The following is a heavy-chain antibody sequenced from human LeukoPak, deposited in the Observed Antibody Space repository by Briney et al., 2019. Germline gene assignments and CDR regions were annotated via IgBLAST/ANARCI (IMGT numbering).Heavy chain of an antibody. J-gene: IGHJ3*02. CDR1: GYTFTGYY. D-gene: IGHD3-22*01. V-gene: IGHV1-2*02. CDR2: INPNSGGT. CDR3: ARGFYYDSSGYYYDAFGI. Sequence: ASVKVSCKASGYTFTGYYMHWVRQAPGQGLEWMGWINPNSGGTNYAQKFQGRVTMTRDTSISTAYMELSRLRSDDTAVYYCARGFYYDSSGYYYDAFGIWGQGTMVTVSS.